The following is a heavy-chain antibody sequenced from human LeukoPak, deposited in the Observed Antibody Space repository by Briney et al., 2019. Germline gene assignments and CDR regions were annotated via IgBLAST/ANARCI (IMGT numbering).Heavy chain of an antibody. J-gene: IGHJ6*02. D-gene: IGHD4-17*01. V-gene: IGHV1-46*01. Sequence: ASVKVSCKTSGFTFTSYYMHWLRQAPGQGLEWMGIINPNGGGTSYAQKFQGRVTITRDTSASTAYMELSSLRSEDAAVYYCARGWWVEDGDYVHYYYGMDVWGQGTTVTVSS. CDR1: GFTFTSYY. CDR3: ARGWWVEDGDYVHYYYGMDV. CDR2: INPNGGGT.